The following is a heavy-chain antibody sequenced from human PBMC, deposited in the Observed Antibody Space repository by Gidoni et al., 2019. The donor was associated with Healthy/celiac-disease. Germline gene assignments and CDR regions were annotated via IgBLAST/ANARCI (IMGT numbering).Heavy chain of an antibody. CDR3: ATVPHYDILTGYALGFDP. Sequence: QVQLVQSGAEVKKPGSSVKVSCKASGGTFSSYAISWVRQAPGQGLEWMGGIIPIFGTANYAQKFQGRVTITADESTSTAYMELSSLRSEDTAVYYCATVPHYDILTGYALGFDPWGQGTLVTVSS. CDR2: IIPIFGTA. V-gene: IGHV1-69*01. D-gene: IGHD3-9*01. CDR1: GGTFSSYA. J-gene: IGHJ5*02.